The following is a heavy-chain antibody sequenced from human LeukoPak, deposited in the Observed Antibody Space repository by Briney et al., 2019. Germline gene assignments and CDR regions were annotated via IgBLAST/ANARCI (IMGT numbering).Heavy chain of an antibody. J-gene: IGHJ6*02. V-gene: IGHV5-51*01. CDR2: IYPGDSDT. CDR3: ARQRQQLVGTYYYYYGMDV. D-gene: IGHD6-13*01. Sequence: GESLKISCKGSGYIFITHWIGWVRQMPGKGLEWMGIIYPGDSDTRYSPSFQGQVTISADKSISTAYLQWSSLKASDTAMYYCARQRQQLVGTYYYYYGMDVWGQGTTVTVSS. CDR1: GYIFITHW.